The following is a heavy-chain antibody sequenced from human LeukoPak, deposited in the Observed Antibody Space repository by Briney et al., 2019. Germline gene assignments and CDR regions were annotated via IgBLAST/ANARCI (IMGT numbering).Heavy chain of an antibody. CDR3: AGSRAFNSGAFDP. V-gene: IGHV4-59*01. CDR2: IYNGVNT. CDR1: GGSINSDY. D-gene: IGHD1-26*01. J-gene: IGHJ5*02. Sequence: SETLSLTCSVSGGSINSDYWSWIRQPPGKGVEWIAHIYNGVNTNYNPSLKSRVTISVDTSKNQFSLRLNSVTAADTAVYYCAGSRAFNSGAFDPWGQGSLVTVSS.